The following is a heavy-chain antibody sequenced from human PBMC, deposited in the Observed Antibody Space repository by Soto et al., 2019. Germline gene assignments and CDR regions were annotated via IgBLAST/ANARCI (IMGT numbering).Heavy chain of an antibody. CDR2: ISYNGNT. D-gene: IGHD6-13*01. CDR1: GGSISSRTYY. Sequence: SETLSLTCTVSGGSISSRTYYWGWIRQPPGKGLEWIGSISYNGNTYYNPSLRSRVTISVDTSKNQFSLKLSSVTAADTAVYYCARRYSSAFDIWGQGTMVTVSS. V-gene: IGHV4-39*07. CDR3: ARRYSSAFDI. J-gene: IGHJ3*02.